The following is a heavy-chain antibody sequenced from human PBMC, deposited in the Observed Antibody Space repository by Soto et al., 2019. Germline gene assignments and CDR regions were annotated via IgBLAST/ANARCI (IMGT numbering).Heavy chain of an antibody. V-gene: IGHV3-23*01. CDR1: GFTFSSYA. D-gene: IGHD2-2*01. CDR2: ISGSGGST. CDR3: ARDKLVLVVPAAANWFDP. Sequence: PGGSLRLSCAASGFTFSSYAMSWVRQAPGKGLEWVSAISGSGGSTYYADSVKGRFTISRDNAKNSLYLQMNSLRAEDTAVYYCARDKLVLVVPAAANWFDPWGQGTLVTVSS. J-gene: IGHJ5*02.